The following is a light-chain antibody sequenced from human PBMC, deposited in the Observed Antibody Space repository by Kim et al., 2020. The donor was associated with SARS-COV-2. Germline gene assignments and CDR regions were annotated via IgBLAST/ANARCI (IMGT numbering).Light chain of an antibody. Sequence: QPVLTQPPSVSGTTGQRVTISCSGSSSNIGRNPVSWYQQVPGTAPKFLIYSNSRRPSGVPDRFSGSSSGTAASLAISGLQSEDEADYYCASWDDSLHGPVFGGGTQLTVL. V-gene: IGLV1-44*01. CDR3: ASWDDSLHGPV. J-gene: IGLJ2*01. CDR2: SNS. CDR1: SSNIGRNP.